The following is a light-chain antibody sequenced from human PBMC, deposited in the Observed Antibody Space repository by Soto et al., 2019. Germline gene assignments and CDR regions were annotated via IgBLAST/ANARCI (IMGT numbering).Light chain of an antibody. CDR3: SSYTSSSTGV. Sequence: QSVLTQPASVSGSPGQSVTISCTGTSSDVGGYNYVSWYQQHPGKAPKLMIYEVSNRPSGVSNRFSASKSGNTASLTISVLQAEDEADYYCSSYTSSSTGVFGGGTKLTVL. CDR2: EVS. V-gene: IGLV2-14*01. CDR1: SSDVGGYNY. J-gene: IGLJ3*02.